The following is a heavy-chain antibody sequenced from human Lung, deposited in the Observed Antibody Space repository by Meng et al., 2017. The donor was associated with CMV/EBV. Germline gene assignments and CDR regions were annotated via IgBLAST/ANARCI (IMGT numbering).Heavy chain of an antibody. J-gene: IGHJ4*02. CDR2: IYHSGST. D-gene: IGHD6-19*01. CDR1: GGSISSSNW. V-gene: IGHV4-4*02. Sequence: GSVARLVRPSGTLFLTGAVSGGSISSSNWWSWVRQPPGKGLEWIGEIYHSGSTNYNPSLKSRVTISVDKSKNQFSLKLSSVTAADTAVYYCASFPPPGKQWLVTDYWGQGTLVTVSS. CDR3: ASFPPPGKQWLVTDY.